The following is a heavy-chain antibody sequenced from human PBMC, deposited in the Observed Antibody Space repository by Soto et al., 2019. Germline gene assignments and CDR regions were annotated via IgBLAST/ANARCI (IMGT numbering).Heavy chain of an antibody. CDR1: GGSINYHF. V-gene: IGHV4-59*08. CDR2: ISYTGNT. D-gene: IGHD2-8*01. CDR3: ARLADTNNYYLNWCDP. Sequence: PSETLSLTCTVSGGSINYHFWSWIRQPTGKGLEWIAYISYTGNTDYNPSLKSRVTISVDTSKNQFSLKLTSVTAADTAVYYCARLADTNNYYLNWCDPWGQGTLVTVSS. J-gene: IGHJ5*02.